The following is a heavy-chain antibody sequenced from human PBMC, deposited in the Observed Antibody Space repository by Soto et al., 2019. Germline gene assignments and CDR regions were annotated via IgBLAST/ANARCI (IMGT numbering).Heavy chain of an antibody. CDR3: ASSREGGSGRYFDY. CDR1: GYTFTSYG. CDR2: ISAHNGNT. V-gene: IGHV1-18*01. D-gene: IGHD1-26*01. J-gene: IGHJ4*02. Sequence: QVQLVQSGAEVRKPGASVKVSCKASGYTFTSYGLTWVRQAPGQGLEWMGWISAHNGNTNYAQKLQGRVTMTTDTXXRTAYMERRSLRSDDTAVYYCASSREGGSGRYFDYWGQGTLVTVSS.